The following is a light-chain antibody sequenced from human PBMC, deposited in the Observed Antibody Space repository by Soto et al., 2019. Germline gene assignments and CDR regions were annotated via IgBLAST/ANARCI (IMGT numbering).Light chain of an antibody. CDR3: NSYTSSATFV. Sequence: ALAQPASVSGSPGQSITISCTGSSSDVGGYNYVSWYQQHPGKAPKLMIYDVSNRPSGVSNRFSGSKSGNTASLTISGLQAEDEADYYCNSYTSSATFVFGTGTKVTVL. CDR2: DVS. J-gene: IGLJ1*01. V-gene: IGLV2-14*01. CDR1: SSDVGGYNY.